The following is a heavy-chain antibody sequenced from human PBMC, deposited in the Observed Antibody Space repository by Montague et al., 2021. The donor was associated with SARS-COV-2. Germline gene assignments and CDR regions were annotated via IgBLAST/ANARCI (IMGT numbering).Heavy chain of an antibody. CDR2: INSDGGST. V-gene: IGHV3-74*01. CDR3: AVLGVVVAATQDWYFDL. CDR1: GFTFSSHW. Sequence: SLRLSCAASGFTFSSHWMHWVRQAPGKGLVWVSRINSDGGSTSYADSVKGRFTISRDNAKNTLYLQMNSLRAEDTAVYYCAVLGVVVAATQDWYFDLWGRGTLVTVSS. J-gene: IGHJ2*01. D-gene: IGHD2-15*01.